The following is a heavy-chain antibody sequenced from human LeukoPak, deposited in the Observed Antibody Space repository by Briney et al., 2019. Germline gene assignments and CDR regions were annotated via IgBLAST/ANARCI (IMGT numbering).Heavy chain of an antibody. CDR2: INHSGGT. Sequence: SETLSLTCAVYGGSFSGYYWSWIRQPPGKGLEWIGEINHSGGTNYNPSLKSRVTISVDTSKNQFSLKLSSVTAADTAVYYCARRNYGSGSYSRRARFDPWGQGTLVTVSS. CDR1: GGSFSGYY. CDR3: ARRNYGSGSYSRRARFDP. D-gene: IGHD3-10*01. J-gene: IGHJ5*02. V-gene: IGHV4-34*01.